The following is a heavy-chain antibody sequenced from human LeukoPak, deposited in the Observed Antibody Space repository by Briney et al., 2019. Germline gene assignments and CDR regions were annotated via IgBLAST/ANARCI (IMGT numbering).Heavy chain of an antibody. J-gene: IGHJ5*02. D-gene: IGHD6-25*01. CDR3: ARVRMNAAALTWFDP. CDR2: IIPLFRKA. Sequence: SVKVSCKASGDSFSNHAINWVRQAPGQGLEWMGGIIPLFRKANYAQKFQDRVTITADESTSTVYMGVKSLRSEDTAVYYCARVRMNAAALTWFDPWGQGTLVTVSS. V-gene: IGHV1-69*13. CDR1: GDSFSNHA.